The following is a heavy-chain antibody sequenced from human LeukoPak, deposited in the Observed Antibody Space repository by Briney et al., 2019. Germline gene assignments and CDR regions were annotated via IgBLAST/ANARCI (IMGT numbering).Heavy chain of an antibody. Sequence: PSETLSLTCTASGCSISSSSYYWGWIRQPPGKGLEWIRSTYYRVSTYYNPSLKSRVTISVDTSKNQSSLKLSSVTAADTAVYYCASPCAVCEYFDYWGQGTLVTVSS. CDR2: TYYRVST. J-gene: IGHJ4*02. CDR1: GCSISSSSYY. CDR3: ASPCAVCEYFDY. V-gene: IGHV4-39*01. D-gene: IGHD4/OR15-4a*01.